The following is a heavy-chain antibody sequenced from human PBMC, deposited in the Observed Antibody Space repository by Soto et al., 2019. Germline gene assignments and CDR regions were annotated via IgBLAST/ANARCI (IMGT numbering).Heavy chain of an antibody. J-gene: IGHJ4*02. CDR3: AKDVDTVVLSDGSGYFDL. CDR1: GFIFRNYA. CDR2: ISGSGVGT. Sequence: EVQLLESGGGSVQPGGSLRLSFEASGFIFRNYAMSWVRQAPGKGLEWVSSISGSGVGTYYADSVQGRFTISRDNSTNTLFLQLSSLRAEDTALYYCAKDVDTVVLSDGSGYFDLWGQGALVTVSS. D-gene: IGHD3-22*01. V-gene: IGHV3-23*01.